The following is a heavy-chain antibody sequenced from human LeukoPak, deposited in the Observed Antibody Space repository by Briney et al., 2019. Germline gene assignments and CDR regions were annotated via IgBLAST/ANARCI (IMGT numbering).Heavy chain of an antibody. CDR2: IYYSGRT. CDR3: ARDSSSGWDHDFDI. CDR1: GASISTYY. V-gene: IGHV4-59*01. J-gene: IGHJ3*02. D-gene: IGHD6-19*01. Sequence: SETLSLTCTVSGASISTYYWSWIRQPPGKGLEWIGSIYYSGRTNYNPSLKSRVTISLDTSRNQFSLKLSSVTEADTAVYYCARDSSSGWDHDFDIWGQGRMVTVSS.